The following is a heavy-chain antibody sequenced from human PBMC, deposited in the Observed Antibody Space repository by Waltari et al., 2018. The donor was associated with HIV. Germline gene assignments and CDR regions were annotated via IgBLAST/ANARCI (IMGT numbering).Heavy chain of an antibody. Sequence: QVPLQESGPGLVKPSETLSLTCAVSGGSIRTPNWWNWVLQSPDKGLEWIGQIYHSGSTNYNPSLKSRVTISLDKSTNQFSLRLTSLTAADTAMYYCVRTPLAALDYFDFWGQGILVTVSS. D-gene: IGHD6-6*01. J-gene: IGHJ4*02. V-gene: IGHV4-4*02. CDR1: GGSIRTPNW. CDR3: VRTPLAALDYFDF. CDR2: IYHSGST.